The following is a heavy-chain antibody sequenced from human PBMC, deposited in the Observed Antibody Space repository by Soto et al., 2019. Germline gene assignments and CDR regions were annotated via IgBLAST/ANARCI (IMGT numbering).Heavy chain of an antibody. V-gene: IGHV3-53*01. CDR1: WFSFGVNY. J-gene: IGHJ4*02. Sequence: LRLSCAASWFSFGVNYMSWVRQAPGKGLELVSLIYSGGNPFYADSMKGRFTLSRDNSNNMLYLQMDSLRAEDTAVYYCARGPNSDCWGQGTLVTVSS. CDR2: IYSGGNP. D-gene: IGHD2-21*01. CDR3: ARGPNSDC.